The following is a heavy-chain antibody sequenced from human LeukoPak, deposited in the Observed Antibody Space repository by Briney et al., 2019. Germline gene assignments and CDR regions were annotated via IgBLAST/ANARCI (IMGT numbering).Heavy chain of an antibody. CDR1: GFTFSSYW. V-gene: IGHV3-74*01. CDR3: AREVIAAAGTDY. CDR2: INSDGSST. Sequence: GGSLRLSCAASGFTFSSYWMHWVRQAPGKGLVWVSRINSDGSSTSYADSVKGRFTISRDNAKNTLYLQMNSLRAEDTAVYYCAREVIAAAGTDYWGQGTLVTVSS. J-gene: IGHJ4*02. D-gene: IGHD6-13*01.